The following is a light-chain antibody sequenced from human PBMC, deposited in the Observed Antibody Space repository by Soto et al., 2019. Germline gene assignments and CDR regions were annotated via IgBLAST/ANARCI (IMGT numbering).Light chain of an antibody. CDR3: SSYTSISTRV. CDR1: SSDVGSYNY. V-gene: IGLV2-14*01. J-gene: IGLJ3*02. Sequence: SALTQPASVSGSPGQSITISCTGTSSDVGSYNYVSWYQQHPGKAPKLMIYEVSKRPSGVSNRFSGSKSGNTASLTISGLQAEDEANYYCSSYTSISTRVFGGGTQLTVL. CDR2: EVS.